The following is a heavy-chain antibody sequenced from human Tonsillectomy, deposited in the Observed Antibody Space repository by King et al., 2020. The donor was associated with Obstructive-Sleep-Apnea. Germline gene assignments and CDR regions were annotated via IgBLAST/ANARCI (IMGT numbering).Heavy chain of an antibody. Sequence: VQLVESGAEVKEPGASVKVSCKASTYTFTTYGISWVRQAPGQGLEWMGWISAYDGGRNYGQKFQGRVTMTTDTSTNTAYMELRSLRSDDTAVYYCARDWNYNWNDNCFDPWGQGTLVTVSS. CDR3: ARDWNYNWNDNCFDP. J-gene: IGHJ5*02. V-gene: IGHV1-18*01. D-gene: IGHD1-1*01. CDR1: TYTFTTYG. CDR2: ISAYDGGR.